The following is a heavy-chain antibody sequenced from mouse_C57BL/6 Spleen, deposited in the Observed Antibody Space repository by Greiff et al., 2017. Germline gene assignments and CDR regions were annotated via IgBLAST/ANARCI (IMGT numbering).Heavy chain of an antibody. V-gene: IGHV5-9*01. CDR3: ARHEEDDGYLHWYFDV. Sequence: EVMLVESGGGLVKPGGSLKLSCAASGFTFSSYTMSWVRQTPEKRLEWVATISGGGGNTYYPDSVKGRFTISRDNAKNTLYLQMSSLRSEDTALYYCARHEEDDGYLHWYFDVWGTGTTVTVSS. CDR1: GFTFSSYT. D-gene: IGHD2-3*01. J-gene: IGHJ1*03. CDR2: ISGGGGNT.